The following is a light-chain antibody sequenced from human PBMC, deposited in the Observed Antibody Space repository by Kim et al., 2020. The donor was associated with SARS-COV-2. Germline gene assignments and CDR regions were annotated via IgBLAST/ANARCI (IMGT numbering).Light chain of an antibody. V-gene: IGLV1-40*01. CDR1: SSNIGAGYD. J-gene: IGLJ3*02. Sequence: QSVLTQPPSVSGAPGQRVTISCTGSSSNIGAGYDVHWYRQIPGTAPKLLIYVNSNRPSGVPDRFSGSQSGTSASLAITGLQAEDEADYYCQSYDSSLRGGCVFGGGTQLTVL. CDR2: VNS. CDR3: QSYDSSLRGGCV.